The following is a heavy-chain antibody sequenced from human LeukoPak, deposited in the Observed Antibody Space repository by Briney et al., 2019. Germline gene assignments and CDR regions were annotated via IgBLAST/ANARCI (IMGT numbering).Heavy chain of an antibody. D-gene: IGHD1-1*01. J-gene: IGHJ2*01. CDR2: IYYSGTT. Sequence: SETLSLTCTVSGGSISSYSWSWIRQPPGKGLEWIGYIYYSGTTNYNPSLKSRVTISVDTSKNQFSLKLSSVTAADTAVYSCVRSGTLAYWYFDLWGRGTLVTVSS. CDR3: VRSGTLAYWYFDL. CDR1: GGSISSYS. V-gene: IGHV4-59*08.